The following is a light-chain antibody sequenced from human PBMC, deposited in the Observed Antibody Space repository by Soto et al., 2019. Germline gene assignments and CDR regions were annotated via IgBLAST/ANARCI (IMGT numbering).Light chain of an antibody. CDR2: EGS. V-gene: IGLV2-23*01. J-gene: IGLJ2*01. CDR1: SSDVGSYNL. CDR3: CSYAVTNILV. Sequence: QSALTQPASVSGSPGQSITISCTGTSSDVGSYNLVSWFQQHPGKAPKLMIYEGSKRPSGVSNRFSGSKSGNTASLTISGLQAEDEADYYCCSYAVTNILVVGGGIKLTVL.